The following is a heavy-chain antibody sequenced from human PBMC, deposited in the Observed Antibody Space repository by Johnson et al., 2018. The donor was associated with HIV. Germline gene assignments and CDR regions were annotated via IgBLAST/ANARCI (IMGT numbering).Heavy chain of an antibody. J-gene: IGHJ3*02. CDR3: ATEGGTGAFDI. D-gene: IGHD2-15*01. CDR2: IYSGGTT. Sequence: QVQLVESGGGVVQPGRSLRLYCAASGFTIRTNAMHWVRQAPGKGLERVAVIYSGGTTYYADSVKGRFTISRDNSKNTLYLQMNSLRAEDTAVYYGATEGGTGAFDIWCQGTMVTVSS. V-gene: IGHV3-NL1*01. CDR1: GFTIRTNA.